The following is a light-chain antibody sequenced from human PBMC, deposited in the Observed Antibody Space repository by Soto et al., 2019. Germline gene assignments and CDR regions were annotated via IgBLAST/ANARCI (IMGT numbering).Light chain of an antibody. V-gene: IGLV2-14*01. J-gene: IGLJ2*01. CDR1: SSDVGGYNY. Sequence: QSVLTQPASVSGSPGQSITISCTGTSSDVGGYNYVSWYQQHPGKAPKLVIYDVSNRPSGVSNRFSGSKSGYTASLTISGLQAEDEADYYCSSNTASNSVVFGGGTKLTVL. CDR2: DVS. CDR3: SSNTASNSVV.